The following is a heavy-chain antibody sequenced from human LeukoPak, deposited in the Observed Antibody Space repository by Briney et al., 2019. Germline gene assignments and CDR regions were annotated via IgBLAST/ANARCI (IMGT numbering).Heavy chain of an antibody. Sequence: ASVKVSCKASGYTFTSYGISWVRQAPGQGLEWMGWISAYNGNTNYAQKLQGRVTMTTDTSTSTAYMELRSLRSDDTAVYYCARFSGSSGWYHYFDYWGRGTLVTVSS. CDR2: ISAYNGNT. D-gene: IGHD6-19*01. J-gene: IGHJ4*02. V-gene: IGHV1-18*01. CDR1: GYTFTSYG. CDR3: ARFSGSSGWYHYFDY.